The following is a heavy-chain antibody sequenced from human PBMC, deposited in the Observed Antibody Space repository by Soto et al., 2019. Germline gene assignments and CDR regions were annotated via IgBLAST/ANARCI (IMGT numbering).Heavy chain of an antibody. Sequence: ASVKVSCKASGYTFTSYAMHWVRQAPGQRLEWMGWINAGNGNTKYSQKFQGRVTITRDTSASTAYMELSSLRSEDTAVYYCARGSRSSGWTPYYYYYMDVWGKGTTVTVSS. CDR1: GYTFTSYA. J-gene: IGHJ6*03. CDR2: INAGNGNT. V-gene: IGHV1-3*01. CDR3: ARGSRSSGWTPYYYYYMDV. D-gene: IGHD6-19*01.